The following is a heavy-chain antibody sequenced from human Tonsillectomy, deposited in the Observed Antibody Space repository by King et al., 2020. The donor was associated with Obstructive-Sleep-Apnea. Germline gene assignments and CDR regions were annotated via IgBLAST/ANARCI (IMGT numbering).Heavy chain of an antibody. V-gene: IGHV1-8*01. Sequence: EQLVQSGAEVKKPGASVMVSCKASGYTFTSYDINWVRQASGQGLEWMGWMNPKSGNTGYAQKFQGSVTMTRSTSTSTAYMELSSLRSEDTAVYYCAFSTHYYESSGFYWDQWGQGTLVTVSS. D-gene: IGHD3-22*01. CDR2: MNPKSGNT. CDR1: GYTFTSYD. CDR3: AFSTHYYESSGFYWDQ. J-gene: IGHJ4*02.